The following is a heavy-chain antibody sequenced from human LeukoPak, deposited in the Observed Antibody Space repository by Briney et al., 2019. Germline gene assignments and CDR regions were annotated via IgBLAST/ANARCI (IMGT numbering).Heavy chain of an antibody. V-gene: IGHV3-48*01. J-gene: IGHJ4*02. CDR1: GFSISNYN. D-gene: IGHD3-16*01. CDR3: ARTRPGVVFNYFDY. Sequence: GGSLRLSCAASGFSISNYNMNWVRQAPGKGLEWLSSISSSSSTIFYADSVKGRLTISRDNAKSSLYLDMTSLTAEDTATYFCARTRPGVVFNYFDYWGQGVLVPVSS. CDR2: ISSSSSTI.